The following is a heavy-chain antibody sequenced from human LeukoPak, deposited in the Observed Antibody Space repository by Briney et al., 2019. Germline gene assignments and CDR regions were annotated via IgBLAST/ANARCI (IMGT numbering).Heavy chain of an antibody. CDR3: ATYTQHFGAPGGADY. CDR1: GFTLSDYW. V-gene: IGHV3-7*01. Sequence: GGSLRLSCAVSGFTLSDYWMRWVRQAPGKGLEWVAAINKDGSEIQYVNSVKGRFTISRDNARNSVYLQMTSLGAEDTAVYYCATYTQHFGAPGGADYWGLETLVTVSS. CDR2: INKDGSEI. D-gene: IGHD2-8*02. J-gene: IGHJ4*02.